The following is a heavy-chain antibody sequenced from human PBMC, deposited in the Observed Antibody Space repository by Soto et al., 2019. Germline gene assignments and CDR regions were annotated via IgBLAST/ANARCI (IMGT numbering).Heavy chain of an antibody. D-gene: IGHD2-8*01. CDR1: GGSISSGGYY. J-gene: IGHJ6*02. CDR3: ARAGSVVYYPLGGMDV. Sequence: QVQLQESGPGLVKPSQTLSLTCTVSGGSISSGGYYWSWIRQHPGKGLEWIGYIYYSGSTYYNPSLKSRVTRSVDTSKNQFSLKLSSVTAADTAVYYCARAGSVVYYPLGGMDVWGQGTTVTVSS. V-gene: IGHV4-31*03. CDR2: IYYSGST.